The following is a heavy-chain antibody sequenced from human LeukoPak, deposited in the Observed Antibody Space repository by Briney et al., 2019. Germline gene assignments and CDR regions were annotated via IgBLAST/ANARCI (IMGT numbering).Heavy chain of an antibody. D-gene: IGHD3-9*01. CDR3: ARDGGDILTGYYQNGMDV. J-gene: IGHJ6*04. CDR1: GFTVSSNY. Sequence: GGSLRLSCAASGFTVSSNYMSWVRQAPGKGLEGVTVIYSGGSTYYADSVKGRFTISRDNSKNTLYLQMNSLRAEDTAVYYCARDGGDILTGYYQNGMDVWGKGTTVTVSS. V-gene: IGHV3-53*01. CDR2: IYSGGST.